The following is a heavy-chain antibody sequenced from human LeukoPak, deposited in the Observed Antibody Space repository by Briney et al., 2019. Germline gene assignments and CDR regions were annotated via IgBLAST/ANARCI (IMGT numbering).Heavy chain of an antibody. CDR3: ARDPTITGTTYLDY. V-gene: IGHV3-30-3*01. D-gene: IGHD1-20*01. CDR2: ISYGGSNK. J-gene: IGHJ4*02. CDR1: GFTFSSYA. Sequence: GGSLRLSCAASGFTFSSYAMHWVRQAPGKGLEWVAVISYGGSNKYYADSVKGRFTISRDNSKNTLYLQMNSLRAEDTAVYYCARDPTITGTTYLDYWGQGTLVTVSS.